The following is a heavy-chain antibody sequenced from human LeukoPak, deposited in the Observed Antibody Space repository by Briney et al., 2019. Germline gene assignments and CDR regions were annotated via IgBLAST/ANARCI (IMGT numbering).Heavy chain of an antibody. CDR3: ARSGYSGYTSFDY. D-gene: IGHD5-12*01. J-gene: IGHJ4*02. CDR2: ISSSGSTI. V-gene: IGHV3-48*03. CDR1: GFTFSSYE. Sequence: GGSLRLSCAASGFTFSSYEMNWVRQAPGKGREWVSYISSSGSTIYYADSVKGRFTISRDNAKNSLYLQMNSLRAEDTAVYYCARSGYSGYTSFDYWGQGTLVTVSS.